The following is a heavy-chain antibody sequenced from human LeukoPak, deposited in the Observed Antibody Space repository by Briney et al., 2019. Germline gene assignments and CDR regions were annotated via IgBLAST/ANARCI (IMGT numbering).Heavy chain of an antibody. J-gene: IGHJ6*02. Sequence: GGSLRLSCAASGFTFSRFAMHWVRQAPGKGLEWVALIWYDGSNKYYVDSVKGRFTTSRDNSKNTLYMQMNSLRAEDTAVYYCARDRDIVVVPAAPWYYYYGMDVWGQGTTVTVSS. D-gene: IGHD2-2*01. CDR3: ARDRDIVVVPAAPWYYYYGMDV. CDR2: IWYDGSNK. CDR1: GFTFSRFA. V-gene: IGHV3-33*01.